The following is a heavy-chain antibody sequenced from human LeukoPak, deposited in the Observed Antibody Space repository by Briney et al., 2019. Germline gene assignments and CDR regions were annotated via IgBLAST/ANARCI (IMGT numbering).Heavy chain of an antibody. J-gene: IGHJ4*02. D-gene: IGHD6-13*01. Sequence: PGRSLGLSCAASGFTFDDYAMHWVRQAPGKGLEWVSGISWNSGSIGYADSVKGRFTISRDNAKNSLYLQMNSLRAEDTALYYCAKDTSSSWQIFDYWGQGTLVTVSS. CDR2: ISWNSGSI. CDR3: AKDTSSSWQIFDY. V-gene: IGHV3-9*01. CDR1: GFTFDDYA.